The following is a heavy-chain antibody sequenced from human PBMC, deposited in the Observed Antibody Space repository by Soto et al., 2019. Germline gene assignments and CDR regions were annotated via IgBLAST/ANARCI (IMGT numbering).Heavy chain of an antibody. D-gene: IGHD6-6*01. Sequence: PGESLKISCQGSGYSFASYLIGWVRQIPGKDLEWMGIIYPGDADTSYSPSFQGQVTISADKSHRTAYLKWTSLKASDTALYYCARTRSFTLGFYYDGMDVWGQGTTVTVSS. CDR2: IYPGDADT. CDR3: ARTRSFTLGFYYDGMDV. V-gene: IGHV5-51*01. CDR1: GYSFASYL. J-gene: IGHJ6*02.